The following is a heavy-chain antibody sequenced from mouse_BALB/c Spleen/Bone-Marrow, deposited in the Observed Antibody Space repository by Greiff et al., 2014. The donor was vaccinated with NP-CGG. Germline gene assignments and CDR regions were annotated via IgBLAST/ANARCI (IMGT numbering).Heavy chain of an antibody. CDR1: GYTFTSYW. J-gene: IGHJ2*01. V-gene: IGHV1-69*02. CDR2: IYPSDSYT. Sequence: QVQLQQSGAELVRPGASVKLSCKASGYTFTSYWINWVKQRPGQGLEWIGNIYPSDSYTNYNQKFKDKATLTVDKSSSTAYMQLSSPTSEDSAVYYCTKSGGYYLDYWGQGTTLTVSS. CDR3: TKSGGYYLDY.